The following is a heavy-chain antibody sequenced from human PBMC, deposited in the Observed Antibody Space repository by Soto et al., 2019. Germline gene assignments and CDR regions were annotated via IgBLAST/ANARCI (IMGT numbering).Heavy chain of an antibody. D-gene: IGHD6-13*01. CDR3: ARDYGGIAAVSEDPYYYYGMDV. Sequence: GGSLRLSCAASGFTFSSYGMHWVRQAPGKGLEWVAVIWYDGSNKYYADSVKGRFTISRDNSKNTLYLQMNSLRAEDTAVYYCARDYGGIAAVSEDPYYYYGMDVWGQGTTVTVSS. J-gene: IGHJ6*02. CDR1: GFTFSSYG. CDR2: IWYDGSNK. V-gene: IGHV3-33*01.